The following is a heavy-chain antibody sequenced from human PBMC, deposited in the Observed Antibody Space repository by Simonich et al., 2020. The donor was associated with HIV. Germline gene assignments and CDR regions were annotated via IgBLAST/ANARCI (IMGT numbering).Heavy chain of an antibody. CDR3: ARGARLTTDSYYYGMDV. V-gene: IGHV3-72*01. CDR1: GFTFSDHY. J-gene: IGHJ6*02. D-gene: IGHD3-22*01. Sequence: EVQLVESGGGLVQPGGSLRLSCAASGFTFSDHYMDWVRQAPGKRLEWVDRTRNKANSYTTEYAASVKGRFTNSRDDTRNSLYLQMNTLKTEYTAVYYCARGARLTTDSYYYGMDVWGQGTTVTVSS. CDR2: TRNKANSYTT.